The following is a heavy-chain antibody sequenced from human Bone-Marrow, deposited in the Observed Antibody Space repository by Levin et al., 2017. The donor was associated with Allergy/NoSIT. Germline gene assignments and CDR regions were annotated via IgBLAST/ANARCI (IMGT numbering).Heavy chain of an antibody. D-gene: IGHD3-16*02. CDR3: ARDIVSSSYYGMDV. V-gene: IGHV3-30*04. J-gene: IGHJ6*02. CDR2: TSNDGTYQ. CDR1: GFTFSRSA. Sequence: GGSLRLSCAASGFTFSRSAMHWVRQAPGKGLDWVAVTSNDGTYQYYADSVKGRFTISRDNSKNTVYLQMNSLRADDSAVYYCARDIVSSSYYGMDVWGQGATVTVSS.